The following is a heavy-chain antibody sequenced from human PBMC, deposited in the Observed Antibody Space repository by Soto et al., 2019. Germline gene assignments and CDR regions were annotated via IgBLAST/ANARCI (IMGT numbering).Heavy chain of an antibody. Sequence: PGGSLRLSCAASGFTFSSYSMNWVRQAPGKGLEWVSSISSSSSYIYYADSVKGRFTISRDNAKNSLYLQMNSLRAEDTAVYYCARDTPRSALYYYDSSGGIFYYYYGMDVWGQGTTVTVSS. CDR3: ARDTPRSALYYYDSSGGIFYYYYGMDV. CDR1: GFTFSSYS. CDR2: ISSSSSYI. D-gene: IGHD3-22*01. V-gene: IGHV3-21*01. J-gene: IGHJ6*02.